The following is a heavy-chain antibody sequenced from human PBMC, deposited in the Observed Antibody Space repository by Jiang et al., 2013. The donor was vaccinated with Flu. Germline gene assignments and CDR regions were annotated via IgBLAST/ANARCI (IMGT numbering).Heavy chain of an antibody. CDR1: GGSFSGHY. V-gene: IGHV4-34*01. Sequence: SLTCAVYGGSFSGHYWTWIRQPPGKGLEWIGEINHTGNTNYSPSLKSRVTLSVDTSNNQSSLKLGSVTAADAAVYYCAARPSSSIWYKGWKAPLDNWGQGTLVTVSS. J-gene: IGHJ4*02. CDR3: AARPSSSIWYKGWKAPLDN. CDR2: INHTGNT. D-gene: IGHD6-13*01.